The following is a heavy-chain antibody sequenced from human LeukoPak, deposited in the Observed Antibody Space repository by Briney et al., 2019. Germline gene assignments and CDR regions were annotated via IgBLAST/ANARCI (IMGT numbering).Heavy chain of an antibody. D-gene: IGHD6-13*01. CDR1: GGSFSGYY. CDR3: ARGQQLVRYFDY. CDR2: INHSGST. J-gene: IGHJ4*02. Sequence: SETLSLTCAVYGGSFSGYYWSWIRQPPGKGLEWIGEINHSGSTNYNPSLTSRVTISVDTSKNQFSLKLSSVTAADTAVYYCARGQQLVRYFDYWGQGTLVTVSS. V-gene: IGHV4-34*01.